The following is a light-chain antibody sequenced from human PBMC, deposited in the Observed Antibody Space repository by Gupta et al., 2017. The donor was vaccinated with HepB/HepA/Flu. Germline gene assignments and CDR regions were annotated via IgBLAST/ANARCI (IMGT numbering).Light chain of an antibody. Sequence: DIVMTHSRLSLPVTPGEPASISCRSSQSRQHSHGYTYLDWYLQKPGKSPHLLIHLASRWASGVPDRLSGSGSGTDFTLEINRVKTVDVGVYYCRQGLQAPSTLGQGTRLEI. V-gene: IGKV2-28*01. CDR3: RQGLQAPST. CDR1: QSRQHSHGYTY. J-gene: IGKJ2*02. CDR2: LAS.